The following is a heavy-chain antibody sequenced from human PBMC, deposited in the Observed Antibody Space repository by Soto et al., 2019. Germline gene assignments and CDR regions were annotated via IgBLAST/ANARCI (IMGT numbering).Heavy chain of an antibody. V-gene: IGHV3-21*06. CDR1: GFTFTRYG. CDR3: ARESEDLTSNFDY. Sequence: GGSLRLSCAASGFTFTRYGMNWVRQAPGKGLEWVSSISSTTNYIYYGDSMKGRFTISRDNAKNSLYLEMNSLRAEDTAVYYCARESEDLTSNFDYWGQGTLVTVSS. CDR2: ISSTTNYI. J-gene: IGHJ4*02.